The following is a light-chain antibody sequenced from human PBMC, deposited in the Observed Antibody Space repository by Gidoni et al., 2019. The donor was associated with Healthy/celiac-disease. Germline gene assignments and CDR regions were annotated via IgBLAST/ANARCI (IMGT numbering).Light chain of an antibody. V-gene: IGKV1-9*01. CDR1: QGISSY. CDR3: QQLNSYPPWT. J-gene: IGKJ1*01. Sequence: DIQLTQSPSFLSASVGDRVTITCRAIQGISSYLAWYQQKPGKAPKLLIYAASTLQSGVPSRFSGSGSGTEFTLTISSRQPEDFATYYCQQLNSYPPWTFGQXTKVEIK. CDR2: AAS.